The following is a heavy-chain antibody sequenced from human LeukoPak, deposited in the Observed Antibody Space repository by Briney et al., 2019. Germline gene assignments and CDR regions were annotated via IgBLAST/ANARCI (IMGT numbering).Heavy chain of an antibody. J-gene: IGHJ4*02. CDR3: ARARKTRNIYGDYVFLFDY. D-gene: IGHD4-17*01. V-gene: IGHV1-2*02. CDR1: GYTFSGYH. Sequence: ASVKVSCKASGYTFSGYHMHWVRQAPGHGLEWMGWINPNSGDTKYAQSFRGRVTMTRDTSLSTAYMDLSRLRSDDTALYYCARARKTRNIYGDYVFLFDYWGQGTLVTVSS. CDR2: INPNSGDT.